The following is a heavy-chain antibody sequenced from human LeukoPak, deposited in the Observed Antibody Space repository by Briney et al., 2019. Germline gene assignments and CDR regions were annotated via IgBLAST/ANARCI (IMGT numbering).Heavy chain of an antibody. CDR3: ARGALLWFGDRMEYYFDY. CDR1: GGSFSGYY. CDR2: INHSGST. D-gene: IGHD3-10*01. V-gene: IGHV4-34*01. Sequence: SETLSLTCAVYGGSFSGYYWSWIRQPPGKGLEWIGEINHSGSTNYNPSLKSRVTISVDTSKNQFSLKLSSMTAADTAVYYCARGALLWFGDRMEYYFDYWGQGTLLTVSS. J-gene: IGHJ4*02.